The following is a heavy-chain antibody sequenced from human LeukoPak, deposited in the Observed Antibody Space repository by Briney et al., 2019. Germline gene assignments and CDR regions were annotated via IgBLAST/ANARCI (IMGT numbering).Heavy chain of an antibody. V-gene: IGHV3-23*01. D-gene: IGHD3-22*01. J-gene: IGHJ4*02. CDR3: AKTSYYYDSSGYYLFDY. CDR2: ISGSGGST. Sequence: PGGSLRLSCAASGFTFSSYAMSWVRQALGKGLEWVSAISGSGGSTYYADSVKGRFTISRDNSKNTLYLQMNSLRAEDTAVYYCAKTSYYYDSSGYYLFDYWGQGTLVTVSS. CDR1: GFTFSSYA.